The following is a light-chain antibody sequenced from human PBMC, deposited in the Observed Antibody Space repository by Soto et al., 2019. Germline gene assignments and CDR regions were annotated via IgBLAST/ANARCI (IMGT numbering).Light chain of an antibody. CDR2: AAS. CDR1: QSISIY. Sequence: DIQLTQSPSSLSASVGDRVTISCRASQSISIYLNWYQHKPGTAPKVLIHAASSLQSGVPSRFSGSGSGTDFTLTISSLQPEDSATYYCQQSDSAPPYTFGQGTKLEIK. CDR3: QQSDSAPPYT. V-gene: IGKV1-39*01. J-gene: IGKJ2*01.